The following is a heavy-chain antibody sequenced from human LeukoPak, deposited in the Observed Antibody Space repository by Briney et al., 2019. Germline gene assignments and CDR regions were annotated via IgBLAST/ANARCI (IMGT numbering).Heavy chain of an antibody. CDR3: ARRIGGAVAGTLGGAFDI. CDR2: IYPGDSDT. Sequence: GESLKISCKGSGYSFTSYWIGWVRQMPGKGLEWMGIIYPGDSDTRYSPSFQGQVTISADKSISTAYLQWSSLKASDTAMYYCARRIGGAVAGTLGGAFDIWGQGTMVTVSS. CDR1: GYSFTSYW. J-gene: IGHJ3*02. D-gene: IGHD6-19*01. V-gene: IGHV5-51*01.